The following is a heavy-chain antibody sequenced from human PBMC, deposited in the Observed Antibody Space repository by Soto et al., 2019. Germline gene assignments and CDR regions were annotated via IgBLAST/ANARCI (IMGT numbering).Heavy chain of an antibody. D-gene: IGHD3-3*01. CDR2: IYYSGST. Sequence: QVQLQESGPGLVKPSQTLSLTCTVSGGSISSGDYYWSWIRQPPGKGLEWIGYIYYSGSTYYNPSLKSRVTRSVDTSMNHFSLKLSSVTAAATAVYYCASSEWSRHYFDYWGQGTLVTVAS. J-gene: IGHJ4*02. CDR3: ASSEWSRHYFDY. V-gene: IGHV4-30-4*01. CDR1: GGSISSGDYY.